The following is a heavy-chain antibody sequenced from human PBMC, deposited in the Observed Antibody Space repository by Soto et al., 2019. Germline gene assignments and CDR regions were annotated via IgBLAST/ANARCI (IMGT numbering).Heavy chain of an antibody. CDR3: TAVVVTTTRNAFGV. Sequence: EVQLVESGGGLVQPGGSLRLSCAASGFTFSNSWMHWVRQAPRKGLVWVSRINSDGSSTSYADSVKGRFTISRDNAKNTLDLQMNSLRAEDTAVYYCTAVVVTTTRNAFGVWGQGTMATVSS. D-gene: IGHD3-22*01. V-gene: IGHV3-74*01. J-gene: IGHJ3*01. CDR1: GFTFSNSW. CDR2: INSDGSST.